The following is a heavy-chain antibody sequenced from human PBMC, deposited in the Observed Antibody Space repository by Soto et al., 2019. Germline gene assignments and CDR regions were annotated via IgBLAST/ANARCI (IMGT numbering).Heavy chain of an antibody. J-gene: IGHJ6*02. V-gene: IGHV4-39*01. CDR3: ARHGRERVYYGMDV. D-gene: IGHD1-26*01. CDR1: GGSISSSSYY. Sequence: PSETLSLTCTVSGGSISSSSYYWGWIRQPPWKGLEWIGSIYYSGSTYYNPSLKSRVTISVDTSKNQFSLKLSSVTAADTAVYYCARHGRERVYYGMDVWGQGXTVTVYS. CDR2: IYYSGST.